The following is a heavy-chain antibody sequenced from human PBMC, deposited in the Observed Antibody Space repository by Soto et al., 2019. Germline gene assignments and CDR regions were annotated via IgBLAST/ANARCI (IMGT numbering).Heavy chain of an antibody. V-gene: IGHV3-30*18. D-gene: IGHD6-19*01. CDR3: AKEGTPYTSSHLDN. CDR2: VSHDGIIQ. Sequence: QVQLVESGGGVVQSGRSLRLSCVASGFTFRTFGMQWVRQVPGKGLEWVAVVSHDGIIQHYADSVKGRFSISRDNFTNTVYLQMYRLRPDDTAVYYCAKEGTPYTSSHLDNWGQGTLVTVSS. CDR1: GFTFRTFG. J-gene: IGHJ4*02.